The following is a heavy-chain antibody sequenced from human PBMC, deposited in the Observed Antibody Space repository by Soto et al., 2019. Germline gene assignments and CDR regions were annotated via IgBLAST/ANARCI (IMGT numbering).Heavy chain of an antibody. CDR3: AKPAAGSSYFDY. CDR2: ISGSGGST. J-gene: IGHJ4*02. CDR1: GFTFSSYA. D-gene: IGHD6-13*01. Sequence: GESLKISCAASGFTFSSYAMSWVRQAPGKGLEWVSAISGSGGSTYYADSVKGRFTISRDNSKNTLYLQMNSLRAEDTAVYYCAKPAAGSSYFDYWGQGTLVTVSS. V-gene: IGHV3-23*01.